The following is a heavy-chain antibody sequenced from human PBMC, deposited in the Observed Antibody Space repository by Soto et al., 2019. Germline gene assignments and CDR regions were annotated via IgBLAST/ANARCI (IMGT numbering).Heavy chain of an antibody. Sequence: LSLTCAVSGASIGSGGWWSWVRQPPGKGLEWIAEIFHDGNTNYSPSLKSRVTISVDKSQNQFSMNVYSVTAADTAVYYCARHEGWTGPDQWGQGTLVTVSS. V-gene: IGHV4-4*02. CDR3: ARHEGWTGPDQ. CDR2: IFHDGNT. J-gene: IGHJ5*02. CDR1: GASIGSGGW. D-gene: IGHD2-8*02.